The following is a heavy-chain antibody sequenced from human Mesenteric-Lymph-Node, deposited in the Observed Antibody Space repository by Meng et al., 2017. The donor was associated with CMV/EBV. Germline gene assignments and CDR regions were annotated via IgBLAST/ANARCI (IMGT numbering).Heavy chain of an antibody. Sequence: GSLRLSCTVAGGSLSGGSYYWSWIRQSPGRGLEWIGYIYYSGHTDYNPSLKSRVTMSVDMSKNHFSLRLTSVTAADAAVYFSARYVEMATMPQRYNRCGMDVWGQGTTVTVSS. D-gene: IGHD5-24*01. CDR3: ARYVEMATMPQRYNRCGMDV. CDR1: GGSLSGGSYY. V-gene: IGHV4-61*03. CDR2: IYYSGHT. J-gene: IGHJ6*02.